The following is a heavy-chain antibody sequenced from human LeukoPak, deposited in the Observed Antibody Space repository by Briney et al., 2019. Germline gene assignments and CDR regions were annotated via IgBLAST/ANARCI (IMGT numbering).Heavy chain of an antibody. J-gene: IGHJ3*02. CDR2: IYYSGST. CDR3: ARFYGGNSGMLPRATFDI. V-gene: IGHV4-31*03. CDR1: GGSISSGGYY. D-gene: IGHD4-23*01. Sequence: SETLPLTCTVSGGSISSGGYYWSWIRQHPGKGLEWIGYIYYSGSTYYNPSLKSRVIRSVDTSKNQFSLKLSSVTAADTAVYYCARFYGGNSGMLPRATFDIWGQGTLVSVPS.